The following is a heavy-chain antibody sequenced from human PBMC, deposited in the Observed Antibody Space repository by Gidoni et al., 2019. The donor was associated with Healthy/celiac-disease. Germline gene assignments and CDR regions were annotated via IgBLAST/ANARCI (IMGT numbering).Heavy chain of an antibody. D-gene: IGHD3-22*01. CDR2: IIPIFGTA. V-gene: IGHV1-69*06. CDR3: ASLPQIYYDSSGYYFGY. Sequence: QVQLVQSGAEVKKPGSSVKVSCKASGGTFSSYAISWVRQAPGQGLEWMGGIIPIFGTANYAQKFQGRVTITADKSTSTAYMELSSLRSEDTAVYYCASLPQIYYDSSGYYFGYWGQGTLVTVSS. CDR1: GGTFSSYA. J-gene: IGHJ4*02.